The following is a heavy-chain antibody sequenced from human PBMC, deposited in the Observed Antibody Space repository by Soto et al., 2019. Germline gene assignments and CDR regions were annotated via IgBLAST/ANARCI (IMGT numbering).Heavy chain of an antibody. D-gene: IGHD1-26*01. CDR3: VTDQWAYIDN. CDR2: VSGSGGST. J-gene: IGHJ4*02. Sequence: GGSLRLSCADSGFTFSGYAMTWVRHAPGKGLEWVTIVSGSGGSTYYADSVKGRFTISRDNYKNTLYLQMNSLRAEDTAVYYCVTDQWAYIDNWCQGALVTVSS. V-gene: IGHV3-23*01. CDR1: GFTFSGYA.